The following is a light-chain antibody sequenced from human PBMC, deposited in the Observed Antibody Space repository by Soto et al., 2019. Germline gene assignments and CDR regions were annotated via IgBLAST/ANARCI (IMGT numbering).Light chain of an antibody. CDR1: QAMNNW. CDR3: QRANSFPYT. V-gene: IGKV1-12*01. CDR2: DAS. Sequence: DIQLTQSPSSVSASVGDIVTITCRASQAMNNWLAGYQQKPGEPPKLLIFDASTFQTGVQSRFSGSGAGAVFTLTLSSLQPEDFAIYFGQRANSFPYTFGPGTKLDI. J-gene: IGKJ2*01.